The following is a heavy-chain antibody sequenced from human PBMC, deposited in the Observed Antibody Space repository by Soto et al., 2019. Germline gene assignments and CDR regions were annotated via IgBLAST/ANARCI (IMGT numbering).Heavy chain of an antibody. CDR2: ISSSSSYT. V-gene: IGHV3-11*06. CDR3: ARADGYYYYYGMDV. Sequence: SGGSLRLSCAASGFTFSDYYMSWIRQAPGKGLEWVSYISSSSSYTNYADSVKGRFTISRDNAKNSLYLQMNSLRAEDTAVYYSARADGYYYYYGMDVWGQGTTVTVSS. J-gene: IGHJ6*02. CDR1: GFTFSDYY.